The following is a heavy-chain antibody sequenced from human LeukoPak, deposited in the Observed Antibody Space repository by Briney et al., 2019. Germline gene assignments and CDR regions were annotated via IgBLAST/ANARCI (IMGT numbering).Heavy chain of an antibody. Sequence: GGSLRLSCAASGFSFSGYTINWVRQAPGKGLEWVSSISAGSNYIYYGDSVKGRFTISRDNAKNSLYLQMSSLRAEDTAVYYCARDASTRCYLCEVDYWGQGTLVTVSS. J-gene: IGHJ4*02. CDR1: GFSFSGYT. CDR2: ISAGSNYI. CDR3: ARDASTRCYLCEVDY. V-gene: IGHV3-21*01. D-gene: IGHD2-2*01.